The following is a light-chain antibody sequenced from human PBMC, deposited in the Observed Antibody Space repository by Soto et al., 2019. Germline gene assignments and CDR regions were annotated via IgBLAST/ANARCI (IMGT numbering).Light chain of an antibody. J-gene: IGKJ5*01. V-gene: IGKV3-20*01. CDR1: QSIRDSY. CDR3: QQYGSSPST. CDR2: AAS. Sequence: IMLTQPPCTLSLSPGERATLSCRTSQSIRDSYLAWYQQKPGQAPRLLIYAASYRATGIPDRFSGSGSGTDFSLTISRLEPEDFAVYYCQQYGSSPSTFGQGTLLEVK.